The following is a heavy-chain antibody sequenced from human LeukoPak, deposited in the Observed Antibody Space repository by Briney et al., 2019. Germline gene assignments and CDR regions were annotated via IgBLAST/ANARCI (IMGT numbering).Heavy chain of an antibody. J-gene: IGHJ4*02. CDR3: AKEYSSGWYYFDY. CDR1: GVTLSGYG. CDR2: ISYDGSNK. Sequence: GGSLRLSCAASGVTLSGYGMHWVRQAPGKGLEWVAVISYDGSNKYYADSVKGRFTISRDNSKNTLYLQMNSLRAEDTAVYYCAKEYSSGWYYFDYWGQGTLVTVSS. V-gene: IGHV3-30*18. D-gene: IGHD6-19*01.